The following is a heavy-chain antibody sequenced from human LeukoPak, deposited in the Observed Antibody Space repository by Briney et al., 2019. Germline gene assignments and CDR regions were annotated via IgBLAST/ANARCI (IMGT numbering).Heavy chain of an antibody. J-gene: IGHJ3*01. Sequence: PGESLRLSCAASGFTFSTYDMHWVRQAPGKSLEWVSAIDIAGDTFYPDSVKGRFTISRDNAKNSLYLRIDSLRAGDTAVYYCARARHHDTDAFDVWGQGTMVTVSS. CDR2: IDIAGDT. CDR1: GFTFSTYD. CDR3: ARARHHDTDAFDV. V-gene: IGHV3-13*01.